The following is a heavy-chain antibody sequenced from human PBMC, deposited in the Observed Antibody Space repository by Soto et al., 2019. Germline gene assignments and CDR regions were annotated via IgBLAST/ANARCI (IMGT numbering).Heavy chain of an antibody. J-gene: IGHJ4*02. D-gene: IGHD2-15*01. CDR3: ARDYCSGGSCYLDSYFDY. CDR1: GYTFTSYG. CDR2: ISAYNGNT. V-gene: IGHV1-18*01. Sequence: ASVKVSCKASGYTFTSYGISWVRQAPGQGLEWMGWISAYNGNTNYAQKLQGRVTMTTDTSTSTAYMELRSLRSDDTAVYYCARDYCSGGSCYLDSYFDYWGQGTLVTVPS.